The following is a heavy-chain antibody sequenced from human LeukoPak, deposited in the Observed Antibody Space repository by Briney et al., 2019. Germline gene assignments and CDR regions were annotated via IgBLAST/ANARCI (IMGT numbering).Heavy chain of an antibody. CDR2: VSNNDAYNK. V-gene: IGHV3-30-3*01. J-gene: IGHJ4*02. D-gene: IGHD4/OR15-4a*01. Sequence: PGRSLRLSCAASGFTFRSYAMHWVRQAPGKGLEWVAVVSNNDAYNKYYADSVKGRFTISRDNSRNTLYLQMNSLRLEDTALYYCARDFSGASRIDFWGQGALVSVSS. CDR3: ARDFSGASRIDF. CDR1: GFTFRSYA.